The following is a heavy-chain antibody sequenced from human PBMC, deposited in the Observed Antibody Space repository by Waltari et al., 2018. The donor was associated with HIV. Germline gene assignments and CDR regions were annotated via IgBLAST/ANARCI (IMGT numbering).Heavy chain of an antibody. CDR1: GFSFGGYD. CDR2: ISFEGAMK. CDR3: ARDLAYSSTWPSY. V-gene: IGHV3-30*03. Sequence: QVRLVESGGGVVQPGRSLRLSCEASGFSFGGYDMHWVRQTPDKGLEWVAGISFEGAMKNYIDSVKGRFTVSRDNSKNTMYLQMNNLRPDDTAVYYCARDLAYSSTWPSYWGQGTLVTVSS. J-gene: IGHJ4*02. D-gene: IGHD6-13*01.